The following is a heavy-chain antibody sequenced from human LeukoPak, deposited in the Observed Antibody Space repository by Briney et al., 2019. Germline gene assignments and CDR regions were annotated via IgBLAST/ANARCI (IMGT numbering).Heavy chain of an antibody. CDR3: ARETPRRGETRDGYR. Sequence: GGSLRLSCAAAGFNFNTYTMNWVRQVPGKGLECLANIKEDGSETYYADSVKGRFTISRDNPKNLLFLQINSLRVEDTAVYYCARETPRRGETRDGYRWGQGTVVTVSS. D-gene: IGHD5-24*01. CDR1: GFNFNTYT. V-gene: IGHV3-7*01. J-gene: IGHJ4*02. CDR2: IKEDGSET.